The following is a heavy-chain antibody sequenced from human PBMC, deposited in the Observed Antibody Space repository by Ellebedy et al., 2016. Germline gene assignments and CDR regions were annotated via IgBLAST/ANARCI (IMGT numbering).Heavy chain of an antibody. CDR3: AKASPGAFDI. V-gene: IGHV3-9*01. D-gene: IGHD6-6*01. CDR2: ISWNSGSI. CDR1: GFTFDDYA. Sequence: SLKISXAASGFTFDDYAMHWVRQAPGKGLEWVSGISWNSGSIGYADSVKGRFTISRDNAKNSLYLQMNSLRAEDTALYYCAKASPGAFDIWGQGTMVTVSS. J-gene: IGHJ3*02.